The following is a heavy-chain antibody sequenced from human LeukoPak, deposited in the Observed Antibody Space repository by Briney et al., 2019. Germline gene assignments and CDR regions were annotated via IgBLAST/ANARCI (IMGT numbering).Heavy chain of an antibody. J-gene: IGHJ4*02. D-gene: IGHD6-19*01. CDR3: ARDFPYRSGWYSDY. Sequence: ASVKVSCKASGYTFTSYDISWVRQAPGQGLEWMGWISAYNGNTNYAQKLQGRVTVTTDTSTSTAYMELRSLRSDDTAVYYCARDFPYRSGWYSDYWGQGTLVTVSS. CDR1: GYTFTSYD. V-gene: IGHV1-18*01. CDR2: ISAYNGNT.